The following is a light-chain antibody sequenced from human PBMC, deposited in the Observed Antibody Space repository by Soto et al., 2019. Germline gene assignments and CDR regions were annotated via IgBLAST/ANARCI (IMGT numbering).Light chain of an antibody. V-gene: IGLV2-14*04. CDR1: SSDVGGYNY. J-gene: IGLJ1*01. CDR3: SSHTSSSDTV. CDR2: DVS. Sequence: CRSRGSSFNLKSTGTSSDVGGYNYVSLYQQHPGKAPKLMIYDVSNRPSGVSNRFSGSKSGNTASLTISGLQAEDEADSSCSSHTSSSDTVCGARTKVTVL.